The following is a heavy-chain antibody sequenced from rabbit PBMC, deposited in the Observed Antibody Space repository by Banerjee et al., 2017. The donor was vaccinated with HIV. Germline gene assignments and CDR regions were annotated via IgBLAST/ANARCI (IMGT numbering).Heavy chain of an antibody. J-gene: IGHJ3*01. CDR3: AREAGYSGDGVAFNL. CDR1: GFSFSSSYW. D-gene: IGHD4-2*01. CDR2: IYTGSSGST. V-gene: IGHV1S45*01. Sequence: QQQLEESGGDLVKPEGSLTLTCTASGFSFSSSYWICWVRQAPGKGLELIACIYTGSSGSTAYASWAKGRFTISKTSSTTVTLQMTSLTAADTATYFCAREAGYSGDGVAFNLWGQGTLVTVS.